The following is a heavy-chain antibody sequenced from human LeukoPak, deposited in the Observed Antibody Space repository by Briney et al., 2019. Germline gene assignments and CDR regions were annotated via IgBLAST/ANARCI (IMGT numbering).Heavy chain of an antibody. Sequence: ASVTVSLTSSGYTFTIYGFSWVRQPPGQGQEWMGWNSAYNGNTNYAQKLQGRVTMTTDTSTSTAYMELRSLRSDDTAVYYCARGFTTHFDYWGQGTLVTVSS. J-gene: IGHJ4*02. D-gene: IGHD1-14*01. CDR3: ARGFTTHFDY. CDR2: NSAYNGNT. CDR1: GYTFTIYG. V-gene: IGHV1-18*01.